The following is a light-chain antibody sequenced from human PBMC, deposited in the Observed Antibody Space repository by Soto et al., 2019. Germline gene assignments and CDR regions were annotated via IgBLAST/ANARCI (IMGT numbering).Light chain of an antibody. Sequence: DIVITQSPLSLPVTPGEPASISCRSSQSLLHSNGYNYLDWYLQKPGQSPQLLIYLGSNRASGVPDRFSGSGSGTDFTLKISRVEAEDVGVYYCMQALQTPPYTFGQGTKLENK. CDR1: QSLLHSNGYNY. CDR3: MQALQTPPYT. CDR2: LGS. J-gene: IGKJ2*01. V-gene: IGKV2-28*01.